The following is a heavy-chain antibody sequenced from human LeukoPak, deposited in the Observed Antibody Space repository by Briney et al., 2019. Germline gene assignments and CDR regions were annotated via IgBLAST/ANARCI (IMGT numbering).Heavy chain of an antibody. J-gene: IGHJ5*02. Sequence: ASVNVSRKASGYTFTSYDINWVRQATGQGLEWMGWMNPNSGNTGYAQKFQGRVTMTRNTSISTAYMELSSLRSEDTAVYYCARGRYYYGSGSYLTSVYNWFDPWGQGTLVTVSS. V-gene: IGHV1-8*01. CDR1: GYTFTSYD. CDR2: MNPNSGNT. CDR3: ARGRYYYGSGSYLTSVYNWFDP. D-gene: IGHD3-10*01.